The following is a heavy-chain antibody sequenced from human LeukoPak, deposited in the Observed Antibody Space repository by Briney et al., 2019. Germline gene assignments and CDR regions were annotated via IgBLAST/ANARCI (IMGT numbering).Heavy chain of an antibody. CDR3: AGGDPYRGYDYPGV. V-gene: IGHV3-30*04. J-gene: IGHJ4*02. D-gene: IGHD5-12*01. Sequence: PGGSLRLSCAASGFTFSTYAMHWVRQALGKGLEWVTIISYDGSKKYYADSVRGRFTISRDNSKNTLYLQMNSLRLDDTSLYYCAGGDPYRGYDYPGVWGQGTLVTVSS. CDR1: GFTFSTYA. CDR2: ISYDGSKK.